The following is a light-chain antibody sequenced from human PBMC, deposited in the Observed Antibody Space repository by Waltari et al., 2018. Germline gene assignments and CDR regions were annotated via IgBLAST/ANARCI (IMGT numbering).Light chain of an antibody. V-gene: IGKV3-11*01. CDR2: DSS. Sequence: EIVLTQSPATLSSSTGERATLSCRASQSGSTYFAWYQQRPGQPPRLLIYDSSSRATGIPARFSGSGSETDFTLTISSLEPEDFAVYYCQQRYKWPLTFGGGSKVEI. J-gene: IGKJ4*01. CDR3: QQRYKWPLT. CDR1: QSGSTY.